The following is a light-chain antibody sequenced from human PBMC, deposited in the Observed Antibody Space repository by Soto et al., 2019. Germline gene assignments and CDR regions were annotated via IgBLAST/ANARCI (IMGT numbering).Light chain of an antibody. CDR1: QGISSS. CDR3: QQVNTYPHT. V-gene: IGKV1-9*01. J-gene: IGKJ2*01. Sequence: DIQLTQSPSFLSASVGDRVTITCRASQGISSSLAWFQQKPGKAPKLLIYAASTLQSLVPSRFSGSGSGTDFTLTINSLQPEDFATYYCQQVNTYPHTFGQGTKLEIK. CDR2: AAS.